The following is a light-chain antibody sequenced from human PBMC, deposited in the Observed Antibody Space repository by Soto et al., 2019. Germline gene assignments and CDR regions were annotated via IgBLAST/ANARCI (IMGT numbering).Light chain of an antibody. CDR2: DAS. CDR1: QSLSSY. J-gene: IGKJ5*01. CDR3: QQRSNWLT. Sequence: EIVLTQSPATLSLSPGERATLSCRASQSLSSYLAWYQQKPGQAPRLLIYDASNRATGIPARLSGSGSGTDFTLTIRSLEPEDFAVYYCQQRSNWLTFGGGTRLEIK. V-gene: IGKV3-11*01.